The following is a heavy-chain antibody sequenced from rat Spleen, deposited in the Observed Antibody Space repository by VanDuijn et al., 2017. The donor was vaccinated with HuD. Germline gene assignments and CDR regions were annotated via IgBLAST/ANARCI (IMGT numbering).Heavy chain of an antibody. J-gene: IGHJ4*01. V-gene: IGHV5S10*01. D-gene: IGHD1-11*01. CDR3: ATHPEDLRRVSYYFDY. Sequence: EVQLVESGGGLVQPGRSLKLSCAASGFTFSDYNMAWVRQAPKKGLEWVATIIYDGSRTYYRDSVKGRFTISRDNAKSHLYLQMDSLRSEDTATYYCATHPEDLRRVSYYFDYWGQGASVTVSS. CDR2: IIYDGSRT. CDR1: GFTFSDYN.